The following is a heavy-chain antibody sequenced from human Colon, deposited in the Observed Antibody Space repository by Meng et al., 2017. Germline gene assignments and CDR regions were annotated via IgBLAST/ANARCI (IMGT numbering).Heavy chain of an antibody. Sequence: QVQLQESGPGLVKPSQTLSLTCPVSGASINNADYYWSWIRQPPGKGLEWIGYIYYSGSTYYNPSLNSRVTISVDTSKNQFSLRLSSVTAADTAVYFCARRVHDGRHYHYFDYWGQGALVTVSS. V-gene: IGHV4-30-4*01. CDR3: ARRVHDGRHYHYFDY. D-gene: IGHD3-16*01. CDR1: GASINNADYY. J-gene: IGHJ4*02. CDR2: IYYSGST.